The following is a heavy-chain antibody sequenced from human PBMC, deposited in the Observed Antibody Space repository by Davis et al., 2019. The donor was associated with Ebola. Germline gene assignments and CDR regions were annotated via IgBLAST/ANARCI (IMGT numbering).Heavy chain of an antibody. D-gene: IGHD2-2*01. CDR3: ARDRRHCSSTSCYARQSYWYFDL. V-gene: IGHV4-34*09. CDR2: INHSGST. Sequence: PSETLSLTCAVYGGSFSGYYWSWIRQPPGKGLEWIGEINHSGSTNYNPSLKSRVTISVDTSKNQFSLKLSSVTAADTAVYYCARDRRHCSSTSCYARQSYWYFDLWGRGTLVTVSS. CDR1: GGSFSGYY. J-gene: IGHJ2*01.